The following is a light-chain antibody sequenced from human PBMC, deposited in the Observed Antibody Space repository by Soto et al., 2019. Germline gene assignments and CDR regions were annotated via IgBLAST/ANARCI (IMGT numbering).Light chain of an antibody. J-gene: IGLJ1*01. CDR3: SSYRRSSTLGV. CDR1: SSDVGAYDF. Sequence: QSALTQPASVSGSPGQSITISCTGTSSDVGAYDFVSWYQQHPGKAPKLIIYDVTNRPSGVSSRFSGSKSGNTASLTISGLQDEEEADYYCSSYRRSSTLGVFGTGTKVTVL. CDR2: DVT. V-gene: IGLV2-14*01.